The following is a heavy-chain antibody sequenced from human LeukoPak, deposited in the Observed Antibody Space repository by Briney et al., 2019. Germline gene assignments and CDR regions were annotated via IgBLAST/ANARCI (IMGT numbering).Heavy chain of an antibody. J-gene: IGHJ4*02. D-gene: IGHD1-7*01. CDR1: GGSISSGSYY. Sequence: SETLSLTCTVSGGSISSGSYYWSWIRQPAGKGLEWIGRIYTSGSTNYNPSLKSRVTMSVDTSKNQFSLKLSSVTAADTAVYYCASSSLTGTTRYYFDYWGQGTLVTVSS. CDR2: IYTSGST. V-gene: IGHV4-61*02. CDR3: ASSSLTGTTRYYFDY.